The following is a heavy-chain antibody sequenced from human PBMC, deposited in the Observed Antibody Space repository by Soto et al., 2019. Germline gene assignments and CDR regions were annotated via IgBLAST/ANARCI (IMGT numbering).Heavy chain of an antibody. J-gene: IGHJ4*02. CDR2: XXPXGXT. V-gene: IGHV4-4*07. CDR1: RGYVNTFH. Sequence: SETLSLTCTVSRGYVNTFHWSWVRQPAGKGLXWXGXXXPXGXTXYXXXXKSRVTLSVDTSKNQISLNLTSVTAADMAMYYCARGGVSTRTFDYWGQGTPVTVSS. D-gene: IGHD3-3*01. CDR3: ARGGVSTRTFDY.